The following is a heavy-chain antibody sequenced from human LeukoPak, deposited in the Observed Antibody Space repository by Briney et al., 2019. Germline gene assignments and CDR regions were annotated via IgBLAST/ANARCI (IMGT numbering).Heavy chain of an antibody. CDR1: GFTFSSYS. D-gene: IGHD3-22*01. V-gene: IGHV3-21*01. CDR2: ISSSSSYI. J-gene: IGHJ4*02. Sequence: PGGSLRLSCAASGFTFSSYSMNWVRQAPGKGLEWVSSISSSSSYIYYADSVKGRFTISRDNAKNSLYLQMNSLRAEDTAVYYCARDPPMIVVVPPSFDYWGQGTLVTVSS. CDR3: ARDPPMIVVVPPSFDY.